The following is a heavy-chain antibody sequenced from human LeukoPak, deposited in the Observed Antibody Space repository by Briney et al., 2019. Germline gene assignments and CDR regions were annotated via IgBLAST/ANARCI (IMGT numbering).Heavy chain of an antibody. J-gene: IGHJ4*02. Sequence: SETLSLTCTVSGGSIISSSSYWGWIRQPPKKGLEWIGAIYYNGNTYYNRSLRSRVTMSVDTFKNQFSLKLNSVTAADTAVYYCASTHAGRYYTTFDYWGQGALVTVSS. CDR1: GGSIISSSSY. CDR2: IYYNGNT. D-gene: IGHD3-10*01. CDR3: ASTHAGRYYTTFDY. V-gene: IGHV4-39*01.